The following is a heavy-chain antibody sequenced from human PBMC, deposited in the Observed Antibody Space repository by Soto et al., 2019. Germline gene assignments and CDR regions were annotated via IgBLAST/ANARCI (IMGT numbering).Heavy chain of an antibody. J-gene: IGHJ4*02. Sequence: AGGSLRLSCAASGFTLNNYYLSWVRQGPGKGLEWVGNIKGDGSDPHYVDSVKGRFTISRDNAENSIYLQMNSLKAEDTAMYYCARDPVTADWGQGTLVTVSS. V-gene: IGHV3-7*03. CDR2: IKGDGSDP. CDR3: ARDPVTAD. CDR1: GFTLNNYY.